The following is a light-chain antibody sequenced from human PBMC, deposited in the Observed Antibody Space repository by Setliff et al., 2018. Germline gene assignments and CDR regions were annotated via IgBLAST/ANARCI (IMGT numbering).Light chain of an antibody. Sequence: QSVLTQPASVSGSPGQLITISCSGTSSDVGSYDLVSWYQQHPGKAPKLIIYGVSDRPSGVSSRFSGSKSGNTAYLTISGLQTEDEAEYYCNAYASDTTYVFGSGTKVTVL. V-gene: IGLV2-14*03. CDR2: GVS. J-gene: IGLJ1*01. CDR3: NAYASDTTYV. CDR1: SSDVGSYDL.